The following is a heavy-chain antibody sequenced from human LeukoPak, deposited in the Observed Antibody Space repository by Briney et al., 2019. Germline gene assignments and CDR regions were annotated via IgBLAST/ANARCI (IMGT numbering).Heavy chain of an antibody. CDR1: GFTFSSYA. CDR3: ATISPQNRRWLQSGGY. D-gene: IGHD5-24*01. V-gene: IGHV3-23*01. J-gene: IGHJ4*02. Sequence: PGGSLRLSCAASGFTFSSYAMSWVRQAPGKGLEWVSAISGSGGSTYYADSVKGRFTISRDNSKNTLYLQMNSLRAEDTAVYYCATISPQNRRWLQSGGYWGQGTLVTVSS. CDR2: ISGSGGST.